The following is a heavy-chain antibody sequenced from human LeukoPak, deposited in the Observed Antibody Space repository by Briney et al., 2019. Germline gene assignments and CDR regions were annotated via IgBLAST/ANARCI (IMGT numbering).Heavy chain of an antibody. CDR1: GFTFSSYA. J-gene: IGHJ4*02. CDR3: ARDQREYYSDY. D-gene: IGHD3-10*01. V-gene: IGHV3-30-3*01. Sequence: GGSLRLSCAASGFTFSSYAMHWVRQAPGKWLEWVAVISYDGSNKYYADSVKGRFTISRDNSKNTLYLQMNSLRAEDTAVYYCARDQREYYSDYWGQGTLVTVSS. CDR2: ISYDGSNK.